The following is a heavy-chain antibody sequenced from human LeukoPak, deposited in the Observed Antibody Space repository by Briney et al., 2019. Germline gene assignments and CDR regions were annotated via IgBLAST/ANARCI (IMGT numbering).Heavy chain of an antibody. CDR1: GGSISSYY. CDR3: ASIQRLKGVRRSFTYFDF. J-gene: IGHJ2*01. D-gene: IGHD2-8*01. V-gene: IGHV4-4*09. Sequence: SETLSLTCTVSGGSISSYYWSWIRRPPGKGLEWIGYIYTSGSTNYNPSLKSRVTIPVDNSKNQFSLKLSSVTAADPAVYYCASIQRLKGVRRSFTYFDFWGRGTLVTVSS. CDR2: IYTSGST.